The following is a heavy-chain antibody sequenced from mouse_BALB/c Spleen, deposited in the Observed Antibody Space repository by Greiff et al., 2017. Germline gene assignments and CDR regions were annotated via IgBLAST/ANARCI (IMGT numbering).Heavy chain of an antibody. Sequence: VQLQQSAAELARPGASVKMSCKASGYTFTSYTMHWVKQRPGQGLEWIGYINPSSGYTEYNQKFKDKTTLTADKSSSTAYMQLSSLTSEDSAVYYCARYYGSSPWFAYWGQGTLVTVSA. CDR1: GYTFTSYT. CDR2: INPSSGYT. J-gene: IGHJ3*01. CDR3: ARYYGSSPWFAY. D-gene: IGHD1-1*01. V-gene: IGHV1-4*02.